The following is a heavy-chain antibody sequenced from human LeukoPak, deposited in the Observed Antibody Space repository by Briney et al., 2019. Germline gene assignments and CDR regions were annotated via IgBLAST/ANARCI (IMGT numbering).Heavy chain of an antibody. CDR3: ARGGSSWDIDY. D-gene: IGHD6-13*01. CDR2: IYYRGST. V-gene: IGHV4-30-4*07. Sequence: SQTLSLICAVSGGYISRGGYSWSWLRQPPGTGVEWIGYIYYRGSTYYNPSLKSRVTISADTSKNQSSLKRSSVTAADTAVYYCARGGSSWDIDYWGQGALVTVSS. CDR1: GGYISRGGYS. J-gene: IGHJ4*02.